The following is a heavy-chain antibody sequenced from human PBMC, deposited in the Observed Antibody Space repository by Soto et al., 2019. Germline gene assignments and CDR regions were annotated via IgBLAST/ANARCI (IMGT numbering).Heavy chain of an antibody. CDR1: GYSFISHY. D-gene: IGHD2-2*01. CDR3: ARDYLSSKLSLSYFDF. J-gene: IGHJ4*02. CDR2: INPSGGSA. V-gene: IGHV1-46*01. Sequence: QVQLVQSGAEVTRPGASVKVSCKASGYSFISHYIHWVRQAPGQGLEWMGFINPSGGSATLEQQFQGRVTMTRDTSTSTFYMELTILRSEDAAVYYCARDYLSSKLSLSYFDFWGQGTLVTVSS.